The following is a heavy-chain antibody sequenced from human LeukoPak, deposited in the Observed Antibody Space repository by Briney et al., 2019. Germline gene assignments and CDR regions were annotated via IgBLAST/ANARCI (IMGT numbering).Heavy chain of an antibody. CDR2: IKSNTDGGTT. J-gene: IGHJ4*02. CDR1: GFSFSSYE. Sequence: GGSLRLSCAASGFSFSSYEMNWVRQAPGKGLDWVGRIKSNTDGGTTDYAAPVKGRFTISRDDSKNTLYLQMNSLKTEDTAVYYCTTDPLIREYADYWGQGTLVTVSS. D-gene: IGHD3-10*01. CDR3: TTDPLIREYADY. V-gene: IGHV3-15*07.